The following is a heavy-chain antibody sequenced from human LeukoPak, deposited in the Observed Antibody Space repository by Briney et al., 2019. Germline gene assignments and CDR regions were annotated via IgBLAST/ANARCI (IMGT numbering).Heavy chain of an antibody. CDR1: GGSISSGGYS. J-gene: IGHJ5*02. V-gene: IGHV4-30-2*01. CDR2: IYHSGST. CDR3: ARGSSGRIVGMSWFDP. D-gene: IGHD3-10*01. Sequence: SETLSLICAVSGGSISSGGYSWSWIRQPPGKGLEWIGYIYHSGSTYYNPSPKSRVTISVDRSKNQFSLKLSSVTAADTAVYYCARGSSGRIVGMSWFDPWGQGTLVTVSS.